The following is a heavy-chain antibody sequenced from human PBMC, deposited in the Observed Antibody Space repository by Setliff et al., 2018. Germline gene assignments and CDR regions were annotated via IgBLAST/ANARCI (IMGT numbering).Heavy chain of an antibody. J-gene: IGHJ6*03. CDR3: ARRGWGSSSGDCYSPKGCYYYYMDV. CDR1: GYGFTKYW. Sequence: SLKISCKAAGYGFTKYWIGWVRQMPGKGLEWMGIIDPADSDTTYSPSFQGQVTISADKSIGTAYLQWSSLKASDTAIYYCARRGWGSSSGDCYSPKGCYYYYMDVWGKGTTVTVSS. CDR2: IDPADSDT. D-gene: IGHD2-21*02. V-gene: IGHV5-51*01.